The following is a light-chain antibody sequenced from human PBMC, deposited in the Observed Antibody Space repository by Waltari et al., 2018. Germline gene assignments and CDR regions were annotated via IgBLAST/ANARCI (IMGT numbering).Light chain of an antibody. V-gene: IGKV1-33*01. CDR2: DAS. CDR1: QDISHY. J-gene: IGKJ4*01. Sequence: IQMTQSPSSLSASVGARVTITCQARQDISHYLNWYQQKPGRAPRLLIYDASTMATGLPERFSGSGSGTVFTFTISNLQPEDFATYFCQHYRTFPLTFGGGTKVEIK. CDR3: QHYRTFPLT.